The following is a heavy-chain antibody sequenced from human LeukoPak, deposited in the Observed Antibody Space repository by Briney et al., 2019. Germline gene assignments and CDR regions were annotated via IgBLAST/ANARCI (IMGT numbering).Heavy chain of an antibody. J-gene: IGHJ4*02. Sequence: GGSLRLSCAASGFTFSSYAMTWVRQAPGKGLEWVSYISSSSSTIYYADSVKGRFTISRDNAKISLYLQMNSLRAEDTAVYYCARVYGSGTYLFDYWGQGTLVTVSS. CDR3: ARVYGSGTYLFDY. V-gene: IGHV3-48*04. CDR1: GFTFSSYA. D-gene: IGHD3-10*01. CDR2: ISSSSSTI.